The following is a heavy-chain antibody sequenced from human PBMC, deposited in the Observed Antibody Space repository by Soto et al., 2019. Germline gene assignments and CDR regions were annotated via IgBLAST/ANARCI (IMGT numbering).Heavy chain of an antibody. CDR2: ISHSGST. V-gene: IGHV4-30-2*01. D-gene: IGHD6-19*01. CDR3: ARGGLLPDY. Sequence: QLQLQESGSGLVKPSQTLSLTCAVSGGSTSSGGYSWSWLRQPPGKGLEWIRYISHSGSTYYNPSLKSRGTISVDTSKNQFSPRLSSVTAADTAVYYCARGGLLPDYWGQGTLVTVSS. CDR1: GGSTSSGGYS. J-gene: IGHJ4*02.